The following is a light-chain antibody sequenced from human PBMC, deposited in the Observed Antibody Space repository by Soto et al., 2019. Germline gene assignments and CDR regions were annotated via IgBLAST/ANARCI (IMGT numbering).Light chain of an antibody. CDR2: AAS. CDR3: TEPSDSMIR. V-gene: IGKV1-9*01. CDR1: QVISTS. Sequence: SGTITYRANQVISTSLAWYQGKPGKATKLLIYAASTLESGVPSRFSATVSGTEFSLTITSLQPEDVAPYYCTEPSDSMIRFGQ. J-gene: IGKJ5*01.